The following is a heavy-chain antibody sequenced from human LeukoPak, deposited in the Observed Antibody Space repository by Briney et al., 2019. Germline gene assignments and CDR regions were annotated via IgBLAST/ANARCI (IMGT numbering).Heavy chain of an antibody. Sequence: GGSLRLSCAASGFTFSRHWMSWVRQAPGKGLEWVANIKEDGTEGYYVDSVKGRFTISRDNARNSLYLQVNSLKAEDTAIYYCARGGFWGQGTLVTVSS. J-gene: IGHJ4*02. CDR2: IKEDGTEG. V-gene: IGHV3-7*04. CDR1: GFTFSRHW. CDR3: ARGGF. D-gene: IGHD3-10*01.